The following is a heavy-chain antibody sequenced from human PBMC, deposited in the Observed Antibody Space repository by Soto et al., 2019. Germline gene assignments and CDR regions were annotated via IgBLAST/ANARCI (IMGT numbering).Heavy chain of an antibody. D-gene: IGHD1-26*01. Sequence: QITLKESGPTLVKPTQTLTLTCTFSGFSLNTSGVGVGWIRQPPGKALEWLALIYWDDDKRYSPSLKTRLTNTKDTTKNHVDLTKTYMDPMDTTTYYCALIIPWVGVCVGGMDVWGQGTTVTASS. V-gene: IGHV2-5*02. CDR2: IYWDDDK. J-gene: IGHJ6*02. CDR3: ALIIPWVGVCVGGMDV. CDR1: GFSLNTSGVG.